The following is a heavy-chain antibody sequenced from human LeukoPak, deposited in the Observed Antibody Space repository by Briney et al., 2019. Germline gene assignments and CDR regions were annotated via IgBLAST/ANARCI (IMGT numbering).Heavy chain of an antibody. CDR2: ISAYNANT. V-gene: IGHV1-18*01. D-gene: IGHD4-17*01. CDR1: GYSFTTYG. Sequence: ASVKVSCKASGYSFTTYGISWVRQAPGQGLEWMGWISAYNANTNYALKLQGRVTMTTDTSTSTAYMELRSLRSDDTAVYYCAKDRTVTTRGVDYWGQGTLVTVSS. J-gene: IGHJ4*02. CDR3: AKDRTVTTRGVDY.